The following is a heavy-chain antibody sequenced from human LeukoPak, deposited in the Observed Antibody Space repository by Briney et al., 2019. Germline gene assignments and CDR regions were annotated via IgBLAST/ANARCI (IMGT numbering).Heavy chain of an antibody. CDR1: GGTFSSYA. Sequence: ASVKVSCKASGGTFSSYAISWVRQVTGQGLEWMGGIIPIFGTANYAQKFQGRVTITTDESTSTAYMELSSLRSEDTAVYYCAAGRGYSYGTSPNFDYWGQGTLVTVSS. J-gene: IGHJ4*02. V-gene: IGHV1-69*05. CDR3: AAGRGYSYGTSPNFDY. D-gene: IGHD5-18*01. CDR2: IIPIFGTA.